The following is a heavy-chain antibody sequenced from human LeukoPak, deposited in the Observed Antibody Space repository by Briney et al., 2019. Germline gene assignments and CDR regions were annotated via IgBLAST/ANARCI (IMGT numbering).Heavy chain of an antibody. D-gene: IGHD4-23*01. CDR1: GFTFNSYA. CDR3: AKMRWELNYFDY. V-gene: IGHV3-23*01. Sequence: PGGSLRLSCVGSGFTFNSYAMSWVRQAPGKGLEWVSGIRGSGGSTYYADSVKGRFTISRDNSKNTLYLQMNSLRAEDTAIYYCAKMRWELNYFDYWGQGTLVTVSS. J-gene: IGHJ4*02. CDR2: IRGSGGST.